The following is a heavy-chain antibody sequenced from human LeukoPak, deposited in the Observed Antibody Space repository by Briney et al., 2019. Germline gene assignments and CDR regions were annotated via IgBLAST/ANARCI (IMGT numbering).Heavy chain of an antibody. J-gene: IGHJ3*02. D-gene: IGHD6-13*01. CDR3: VRDRGPPLYSSSWTGAFDI. CDR2: ISYDGSNK. CDR1: GFTFSSYA. V-gene: IGHV3-30-3*01. Sequence: GGSLRLSCAASGFTFSSYAMHWVRQAPGKGLEWVAVISYDGSNKYYADSVKGRFTISRDNSKNTLYLQMNSLRAEDTAVYYCVRDRGPPLYSSSWTGAFDIWGQGTMVTVSS.